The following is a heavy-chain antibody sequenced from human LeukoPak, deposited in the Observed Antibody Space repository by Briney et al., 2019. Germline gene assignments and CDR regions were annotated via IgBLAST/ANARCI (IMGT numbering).Heavy chain of an antibody. CDR2: IIPIFGTA. J-gene: IGHJ4*02. V-gene: IGHV1-69*13. CDR3: ARVPYCGGDCYSGIDY. D-gene: IGHD2-21*02. Sequence: SVKVSCKASGGTFSSYAISWVRQAPGQGLEWMGGIIPIFGTANYAQKFQGRVTITADESTSTAYMELSSLRSEDTAVYYCARVPYCGGDCYSGIDYWGQGTLVTVS. CDR1: GGTFSSYA.